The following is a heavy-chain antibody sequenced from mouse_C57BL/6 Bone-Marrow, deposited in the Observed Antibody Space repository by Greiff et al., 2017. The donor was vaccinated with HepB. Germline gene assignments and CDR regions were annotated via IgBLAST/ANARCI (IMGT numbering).Heavy chain of an antibody. V-gene: IGHV1-23*01. D-gene: IGHD2-10*02. CDR3: TRSGYGNPLY. CDR2: IDPETCGT. Sequence: VKQTPVHGLEWIGAIDPETCGTAYNQKFKGKATLTADKSSSTAYMELRSLTSEDSAVYYCTRSGYGNPLYWGQGTTLTVSS. J-gene: IGHJ2*01.